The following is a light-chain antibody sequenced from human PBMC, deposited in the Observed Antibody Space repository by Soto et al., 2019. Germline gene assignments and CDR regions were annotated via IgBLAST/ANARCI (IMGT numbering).Light chain of an antibody. CDR1: QGISNY. CDR3: QNYNSGPRT. J-gene: IGKJ1*01. Sequence: IQMTQSPSSLSASVEDRVTITCRASQGISNYLAWYQQKPGKVPKLLIYAASTLQSGVPSRFSGSGSGTDFTLTISSLQPDDVSTYYCQNYNSGPRTFGQGTKVEIK. CDR2: AAS. V-gene: IGKV1-27*01.